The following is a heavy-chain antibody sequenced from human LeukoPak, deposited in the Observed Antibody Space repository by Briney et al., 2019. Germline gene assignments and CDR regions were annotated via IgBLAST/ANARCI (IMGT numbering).Heavy chain of an antibody. J-gene: IGHJ4*02. D-gene: IGHD1-20*01. V-gene: IGHV1-2*02. CDR3: AGLPRYNWNEPLDY. CDR1: GYTFTGYY. CDR2: INPNSGGT. Sequence: GASVKVSCKASGYTFTGYYMHWVRQAPGQGLEWMGWINPNSGGTKYAQKFQGRATMTRDTSISTAYMELSRLTYDDTAVYYCAGLPRYNWNEPLDYWGQGTLVTVSS.